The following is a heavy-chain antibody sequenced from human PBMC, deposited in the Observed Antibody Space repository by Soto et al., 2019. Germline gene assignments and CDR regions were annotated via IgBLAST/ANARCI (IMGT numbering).Heavy chain of an antibody. D-gene: IGHD3-9*01. V-gene: IGHV5-51*01. CDR2: IYPGDSDT. CDR1: GYSFTSYW. CDR3: ARALRYFDWLLPTYYYYGMDV. J-gene: IGHJ6*02. Sequence: PGESLKISCKGSGYSFTSYWIGWVRQMPGKGLEWMGIIYPGDSDTRYSPSFQGQVTISADKSISTAYLQWSSLKASDTAMYYCARALRYFDWLLPTYYYYGMDVWGQGTTVTVS.